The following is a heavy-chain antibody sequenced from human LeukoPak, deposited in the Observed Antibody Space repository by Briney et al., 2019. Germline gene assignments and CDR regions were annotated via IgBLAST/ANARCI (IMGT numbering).Heavy chain of an antibody. CDR2: ISYDGSNK. Sequence: GGSLRLSCAASGFTFSSYGMHWVRQAPGKGLEWVAVISYDGSNKYYADSVKGRFTISRDNSKNTLYLQMNSLRAEDTAVYYCAREGVGYYLDQWGQGTLVTVSS. D-gene: IGHD2-15*01. J-gene: IGHJ4*02. CDR3: AREGVGYYLDQ. CDR1: GFTFSSYG. V-gene: IGHV3-30*03.